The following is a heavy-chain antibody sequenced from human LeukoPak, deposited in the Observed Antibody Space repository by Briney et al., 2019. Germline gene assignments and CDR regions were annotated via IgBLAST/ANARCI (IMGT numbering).Heavy chain of an antibody. V-gene: IGHV3-7*03. J-gene: IGHJ3*02. D-gene: IGHD3-10*01. Sequence: GGSLRLSCAASGFTFSSYWMSWVRQAPGKGLEWVANIKQDGSEKYYVDSVKGRSTISRDNAKNSLYLQMNSLRAEDTAVYYCAREMLRITMVRGVIIGDAFDIWGQGTMVTVSS. CDR2: IKQDGSEK. CDR3: AREMLRITMVRGVIIGDAFDI. CDR1: GFTFSSYW.